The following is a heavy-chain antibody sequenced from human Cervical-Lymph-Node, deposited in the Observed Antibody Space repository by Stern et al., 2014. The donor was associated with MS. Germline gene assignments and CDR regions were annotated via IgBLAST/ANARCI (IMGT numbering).Heavy chain of an antibody. V-gene: IGHV5-51*04. D-gene: IGHD1-1*01. Sequence: VQLVQSGAEVKKPGESLKISCKGSGYTFTNNWIAWVRQMPGKGLEWMGIIYPDDSDIRYSPSLQGQVTISADKPIGPASLQWRSLKAADSAVYYCASPPPRRKWDDPNYGMDVWGQGTTVTVSS. J-gene: IGHJ6*02. CDR3: ASPPPRRKWDDPNYGMDV. CDR1: GYTFTNNW. CDR2: IYPDDSDI.